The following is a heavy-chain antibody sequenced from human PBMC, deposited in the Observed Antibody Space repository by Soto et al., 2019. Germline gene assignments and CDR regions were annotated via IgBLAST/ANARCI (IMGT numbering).Heavy chain of an antibody. J-gene: IGHJ3*02. D-gene: IGHD3-22*01. CDR2: ISDDGDKV. V-gene: IGHV3-30-3*01. CDR3: AIAHYHDSSGPNGHAFDI. CDR1: EFTFSDYA. Sequence: QVQLVESGGGVVQPGRSLRLSCAASEFTFSDYAMHWVRQAPGKGLEWVAVISDDGDKVFYADSMKDRLTISRDNSKRTLFLQLTSLGPEETALYYCAIAHYHDSSGPNGHAFDIWGQGTLVTVSS.